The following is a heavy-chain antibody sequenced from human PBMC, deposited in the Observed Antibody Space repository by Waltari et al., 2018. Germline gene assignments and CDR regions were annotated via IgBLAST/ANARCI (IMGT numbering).Heavy chain of an antibody. J-gene: IGHJ4*02. V-gene: IGHV3-48*01. CDR3: ARAPGMVVTPYYFDY. CDR2: ISSSSSTI. CDR1: GFTFSSYS. Sequence: EVQLVESGGGLVQPGGSLRLSCAASGFTFSSYSMNWVRQAPGKGLEWVSYISSSSSTIYYADSVKGRFTISRDNAKNSLYLQMNSLRAEDTAVYYWARAPGMVVTPYYFDYWGQGTLVTVSS. D-gene: IGHD2-15*01.